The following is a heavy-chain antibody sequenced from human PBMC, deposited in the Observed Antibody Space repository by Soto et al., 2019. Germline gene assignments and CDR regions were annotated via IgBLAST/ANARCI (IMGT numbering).Heavy chain of an antibody. CDR2: IQSGGST. CDR1: GFTVSSHY. V-gene: IGHV3-66*01. Sequence: EVQLVESGGDLVQPGGSLRLSCAASGFTVSSHYMNWVRQAPGKGLEWVSLIQSGGSTFYADSVKGRFTISRDNSKNTLILQTNSLRVEDTAMYYCSRDDVYCSGGSCYGVPNDVWGRGTTVTVSS. J-gene: IGHJ6*04. D-gene: IGHD2-15*01. CDR3: SRDDVYCSGGSCYGVPNDV.